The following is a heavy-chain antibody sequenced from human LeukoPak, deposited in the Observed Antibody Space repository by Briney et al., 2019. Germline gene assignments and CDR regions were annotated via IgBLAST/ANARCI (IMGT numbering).Heavy chain of an antibody. D-gene: IGHD3-10*01. J-gene: IGHJ4*02. CDR1: GEPFNGYY. CDR2: ISYDGSNK. Sequence: HPSETLSLTCAVYGEPFNGYYWNWIRQSPGKGLEWVAVISYDGSNKYYADSVKGRFTISRDNSKNTLYLQMNSLRAEDTAVYYCAKDRLSYYYGSGSPTIADYWGQGTLVTVSS. V-gene: IGHV3-30*18. CDR3: AKDRLSYYYGSGSPTIADY.